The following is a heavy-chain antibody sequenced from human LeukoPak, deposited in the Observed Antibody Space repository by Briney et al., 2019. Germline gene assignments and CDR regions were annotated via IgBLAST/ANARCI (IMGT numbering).Heavy chain of an antibody. D-gene: IGHD6-25*01. CDR2: IYPGDSDT. CDR3: ARPVPRDIAAAIDAFDI. CDR1: GYSFTSYW. V-gene: IGHV5-51*01. Sequence: GESLKISCKGSGYSFTSYWIGWVRQMPGKGLEWMGIIYPGDSDTRYSPSFQGQVTISADKSISTAYLQWSSLKASDTAMYYCARPVPRDIAAAIDAFDIWGQGTMVTVSS. J-gene: IGHJ3*02.